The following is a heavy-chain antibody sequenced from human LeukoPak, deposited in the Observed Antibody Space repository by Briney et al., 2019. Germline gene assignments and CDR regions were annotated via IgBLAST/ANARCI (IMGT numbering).Heavy chain of an antibody. CDR3: ARDRGVYYYYGMDV. D-gene: IGHD3-10*01. V-gene: IGHV3-30-3*01. J-gene: IGHJ6*02. Sequence: GGSLRLSCAASGFTFSSYAMHWVRQAPGKGLECVAVISYDGSNKYYADSVKGRFTISRDNSKNTLYLQMNSLRAEDTAVYYCARDRGVYYYYGMDVWGQGTTVTVSS. CDR1: GFTFSSYA. CDR2: ISYDGSNK.